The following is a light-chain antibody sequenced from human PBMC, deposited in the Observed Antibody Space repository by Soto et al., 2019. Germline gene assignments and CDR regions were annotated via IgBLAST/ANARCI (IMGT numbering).Light chain of an antibody. Sequence: EIVVTQSPATLSLSPGDRATLSCRASQSVSSHLAWYQQKPGQAPRLLIYDASSRATGIPDRFSGGGSGTDFTLTISRLEPEDFAVYYCQQFSSYPLTFGGGTKV. CDR1: QSVSSH. CDR2: DAS. J-gene: IGKJ4*01. V-gene: IGKV3-11*01. CDR3: QQFSSYPLT.